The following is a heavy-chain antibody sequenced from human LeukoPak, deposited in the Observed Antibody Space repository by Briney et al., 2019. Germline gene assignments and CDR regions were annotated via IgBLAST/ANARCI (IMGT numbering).Heavy chain of an antibody. V-gene: IGHV1-46*01. CDR3: AREFSIWWLYY. CDR2: INPSGGST. Sequence: GASVKVSCKASGYTFTSYYMHWVRQAPGQGLEWMGIINPSGGSTSYAQKFQGRVTMTRDTSTSTAYMELSSLRSEDTAVYYCAREFSIWWLYYWGQGTLVTVSS. D-gene: IGHD5-12*01. J-gene: IGHJ4*02. CDR1: GYTFTSYY.